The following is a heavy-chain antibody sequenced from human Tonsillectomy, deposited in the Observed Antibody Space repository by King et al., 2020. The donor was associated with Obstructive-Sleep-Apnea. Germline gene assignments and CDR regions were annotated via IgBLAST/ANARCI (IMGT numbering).Heavy chain of an antibody. J-gene: IGHJ4*02. CDR1: GFTFSSYG. CDR2: ISYDGSNK. Sequence: VQLVESGGGVVQPGRSLRLSCAASGFTFSSYGMHWVRQAPGKGLEWVAVISYDGSNKYYADSVKGRFTISRDNSKNTLYLQMNSLRAEDTAVYYCAKVSRLYSYGYYDYWGQGTLVTVSS. V-gene: IGHV3-30*18. D-gene: IGHD5-18*01. CDR3: AKVSRLYSYGYYDY.